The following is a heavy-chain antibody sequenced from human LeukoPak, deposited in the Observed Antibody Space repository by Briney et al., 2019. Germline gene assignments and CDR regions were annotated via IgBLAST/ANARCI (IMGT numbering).Heavy chain of an antibody. V-gene: IGHV4-39*01. CDR1: GGSISSSSYY. CDR2: IYYSRST. J-gene: IGHJ5*02. D-gene: IGHD3-22*01. Sequence: SETLSLTCTVSGGSISSSSYYWGWIRQPPGKGLEWIGSIYYSRSTYYNPSLKSRVTISVDTSKNQFSLKLSSVTAADTAVYYCARLGLYDSSAVNWFDPWGQGTLVAVSS. CDR3: ARLGLYDSSAVNWFDP.